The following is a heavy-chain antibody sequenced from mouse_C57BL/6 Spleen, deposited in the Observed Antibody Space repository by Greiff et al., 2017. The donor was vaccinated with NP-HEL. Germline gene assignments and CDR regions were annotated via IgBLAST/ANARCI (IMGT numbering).Heavy chain of an antibody. CDR2: ISYDGSN. Sequence: EVKLQESGPGLVKPSQSLSLTCSVTGYSITSGYYWNWIRQFPGNKLEWMGYISYDGSNNYNPSLKNRISITRDTSKNQFFLKLNSVTTEDTATYYCAGGYFDVWGTGTTVTVSS. CDR1: GYSITSGYY. V-gene: IGHV3-6*01. CDR3: AGGYFDV. J-gene: IGHJ1*03.